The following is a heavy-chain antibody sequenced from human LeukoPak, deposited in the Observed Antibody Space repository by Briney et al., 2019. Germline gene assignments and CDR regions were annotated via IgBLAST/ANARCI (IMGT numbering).Heavy chain of an antibody. CDR1: GGSISSGDYY. V-gene: IGHV4-61*08. D-gene: IGHD3-9*01. J-gene: IGHJ6*04. Sequence: PSQTLSLTCTVSGGSISSGDYYWSWIRQPPGKGLEWIGYIYYSGSTNYNPSLKSRVTISVDTSKNQFSLKLSSVTAADTAVYYCARWVLRYFDWLLYPYGMDVWGKGTTVTVSS. CDR3: ARWVLRYFDWLLYPYGMDV. CDR2: IYYSGST.